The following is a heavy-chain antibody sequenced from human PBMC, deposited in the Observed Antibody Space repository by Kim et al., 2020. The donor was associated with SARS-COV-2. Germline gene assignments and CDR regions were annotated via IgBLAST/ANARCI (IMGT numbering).Heavy chain of an antibody. CDR3: ASMQDYGGNSDY. J-gene: IGHJ4*02. D-gene: IGHD4-17*01. CDR1: GGSFSGYY. V-gene: IGHV4-34*01. Sequence: SETLSLTCAVYGGSFSGYYWSWIRQPPGKGLEWIGEINHSGSTNYNPSLKSRVTISVDTSKNQFSLKLSSVTAADTAVYYCASMQDYGGNSDYWGQGTLV. CDR2: INHSGST.